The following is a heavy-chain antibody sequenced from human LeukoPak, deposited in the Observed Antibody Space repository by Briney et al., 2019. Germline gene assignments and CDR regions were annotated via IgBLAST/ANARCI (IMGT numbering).Heavy chain of an antibody. D-gene: IGHD6-13*01. Sequence: ASVKVSCKASGYTFTSYAMHWVRQAPGQRLEWLGWSNGGNGNTKYSPEFQGRVTITRNTSISTAYMELSSLRSEDTAVYYCARGLSSSSWYSDFDYWGQGTLVTVSS. CDR3: ARGLSSSSWYSDFDY. CDR1: GYTFTSYA. V-gene: IGHV1-3*02. J-gene: IGHJ4*02. CDR2: SNGGNGNT.